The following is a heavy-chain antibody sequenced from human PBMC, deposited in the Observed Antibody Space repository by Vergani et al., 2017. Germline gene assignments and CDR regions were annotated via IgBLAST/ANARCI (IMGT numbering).Heavy chain of an antibody. D-gene: IGHD1-1*01. Sequence: QVQLVESGGGLVQPGGSLRLSCAASGFTFSSYGMHWVRQAPGKGLEWVAVISYDGSNKYYADSVKGRFTISRDNSKNTLYLQMNSLRAEDTAVYYCAKDRRRTGEFFDYWGQGTLVTVSS. J-gene: IGHJ4*02. CDR2: ISYDGSNK. CDR3: AKDRRRTGEFFDY. CDR1: GFTFSSYG. V-gene: IGHV3-30*18.